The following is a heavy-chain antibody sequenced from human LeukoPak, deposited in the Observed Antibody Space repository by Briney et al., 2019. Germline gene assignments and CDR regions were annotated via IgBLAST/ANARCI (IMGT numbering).Heavy chain of an antibody. Sequence: SSVKVSXKASGGTFSSYAISWVRQAPGQGLEWMGGIIPIFGTANYAQKFQGRVTITTDESTSTAYMELSSLRSEDTAVYYCARTRATYYYDSSGYYDYWGQGTLVTVSS. CDR2: IIPIFGTA. J-gene: IGHJ4*02. V-gene: IGHV1-69*05. CDR1: GGTFSSYA. CDR3: ARTRATYYYDSSGYYDY. D-gene: IGHD3-22*01.